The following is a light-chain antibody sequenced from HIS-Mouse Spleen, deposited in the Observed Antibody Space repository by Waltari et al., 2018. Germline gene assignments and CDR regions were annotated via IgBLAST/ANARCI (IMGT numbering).Light chain of an antibody. V-gene: IGLV2-23*01. Sequence: QSALTQPASVSGSPGQSITISCTGTSSDVGSYNLVSWSHQHPGKAPKLLIYEGSKRPSGVSNRFSGSKSGNTASLTISGLQAEDEADYYCCSYAGSSTVVFGGGTKLTVL. CDR3: CSYAGSSTVV. CDR1: SSDVGSYNL. CDR2: EGS. J-gene: IGLJ2*01.